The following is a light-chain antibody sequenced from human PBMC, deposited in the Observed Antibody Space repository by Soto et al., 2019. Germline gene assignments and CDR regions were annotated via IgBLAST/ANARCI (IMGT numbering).Light chain of an antibody. Sequence: TVLTQSPDTLSLSPGERATLSCRASQGIKDYLAWFQQKPGQAPRLLIYGASTRATAIPARFSGSGSGTDFTLTISRLEPEDFAVYYCQQYGYSPITFGQGTRLEIK. V-gene: IGKV3-20*01. CDR3: QQYGYSPIT. CDR2: GAS. J-gene: IGKJ5*01. CDR1: QGIKDY.